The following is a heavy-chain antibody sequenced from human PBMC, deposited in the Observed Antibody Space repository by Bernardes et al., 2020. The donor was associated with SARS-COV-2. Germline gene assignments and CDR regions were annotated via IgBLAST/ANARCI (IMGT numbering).Heavy chain of an antibody. J-gene: IGHJ4*02. CDR3: ARWPGGYNTDFDY. CDR2: IYPGDYDT. Sequence: GGSLKISCKGSGYTFSNDWIGWVRQMPGKGLEWMGIIYPGDYDTRYSPSFQGQVTMSADKSISTAYLQWSSLKASDTAMYYCARWPGGYNTDFDYWGQGTLVTVSS. V-gene: IGHV5-51*01. D-gene: IGHD1-26*01. CDR1: GYTFSNDW.